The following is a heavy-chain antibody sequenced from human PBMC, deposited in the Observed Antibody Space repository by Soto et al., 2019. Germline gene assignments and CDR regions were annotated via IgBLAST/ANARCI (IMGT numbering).Heavy chain of an antibody. V-gene: IGHV3-23*01. CDR2: ISGSGGST. J-gene: IGHJ3*02. Sequence: GGSLRLSCAASGFTFSSYSMSWVRQAPGKGLEWVSAISGSGGSTYYADSVKGRFTISRDNSKNTLYLQMNSLRAEDTAVYYCAKDTEGIAARLFFAFDIWGQGTMVTVSS. D-gene: IGHD6-6*01. CDR1: GFTFSSYS. CDR3: AKDTEGIAARLFFAFDI.